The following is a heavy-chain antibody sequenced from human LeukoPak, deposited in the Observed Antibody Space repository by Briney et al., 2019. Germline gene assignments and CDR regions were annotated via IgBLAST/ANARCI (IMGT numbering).Heavy chain of an antibody. CDR1: GYSFNDKY. Sequence: ASMKVSCKASGYSFNDKYLHWVRQAPGQGLEWMGSINPNSGGTNYAQKFQGRVTMTTDTSMSTAYMELSRLTSDDTAVYYCARAGGRSWFDPWGQGTLVTVSS. J-gene: IGHJ5*02. CDR3: ARAGGRSWFDP. V-gene: IGHV1-2*02. CDR2: INPNSGGT.